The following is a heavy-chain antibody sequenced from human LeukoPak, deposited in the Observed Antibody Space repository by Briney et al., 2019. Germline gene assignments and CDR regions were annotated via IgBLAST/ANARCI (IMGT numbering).Heavy chain of an antibody. CDR2: LYSGGST. CDR3: ARAPPGYCSGGSCSRPLDF. V-gene: IGHV3-66*01. J-gene: IGHJ4*02. CDR1: GFXVSSNY. Sequence: GGSLRLSCVASGFXVSSNYISWVRQAPGKGLEWVSVLYSGGSTYYAGSVKGRFTISRDNSKNTLYLQMNSLRAEDTAVYYCARAPPGYCSGGSCSRPLDFWGQGTLVTVSS. D-gene: IGHD2-15*01.